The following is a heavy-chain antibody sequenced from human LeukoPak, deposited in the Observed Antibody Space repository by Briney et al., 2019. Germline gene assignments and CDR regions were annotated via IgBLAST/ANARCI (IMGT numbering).Heavy chain of an antibody. J-gene: IGHJ4*02. D-gene: IGHD6-6*01. Sequence: SETLSLTCTVSGGSISSSSYYWGWIRQPPGKGLESIGNIYYTGSTYYNPSLKSRVTISVDKSKNQFSLKLSSVTAADTAVYYCATHIAARPSGYFDYWGQGTLVTVSS. CDR3: ATHIAARPSGYFDY. V-gene: IGHV4-39*07. CDR1: GGSISSSSYY. CDR2: IYYTGST.